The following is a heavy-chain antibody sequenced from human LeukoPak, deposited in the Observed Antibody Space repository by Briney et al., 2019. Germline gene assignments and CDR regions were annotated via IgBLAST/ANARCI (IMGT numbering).Heavy chain of an antibody. D-gene: IGHD6-13*01. CDR3: ARGRNIAAADTNYFDY. J-gene: IGHJ4*02. CDR2: INHSGST. V-gene: IGHV4-34*01. CDR1: GGSFSGYY. Sequence: SETLSLTCAVYGGSFSGYYWSWIRQPPGKGLEWIGEINHSGSTNYNPSLKSRVTISVDTSKNQFSLKLSSVTAADTAGYYCARGRNIAAADTNYFDYWGQGTLVTVSS.